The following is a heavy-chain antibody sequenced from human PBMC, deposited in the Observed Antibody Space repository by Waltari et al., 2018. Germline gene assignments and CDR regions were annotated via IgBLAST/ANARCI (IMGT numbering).Heavy chain of an antibody. CDR2: IYWNDDK. CDR1: GFSLSTSGVG. D-gene: IGHD3-9*01. CDR3: AHLHQLHILTPEYFDY. Sequence: QITLTESGPTLVKPTQTLTLTCTFSGFSLSTSGVGVGWIRQPPGKALEWLALIYWNDDKCYSPSLKSRLTITKDTSKNQVVLTMTNMDPVDTATYYCAHLHQLHILTPEYFDYWGQGTLVTVSS. J-gene: IGHJ4*02. V-gene: IGHV2-5*01.